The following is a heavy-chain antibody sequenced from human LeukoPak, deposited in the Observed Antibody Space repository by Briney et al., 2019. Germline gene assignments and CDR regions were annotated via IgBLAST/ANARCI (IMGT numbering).Heavy chain of an antibody. CDR2: IRSKGNSYAT. Sequence: GGSLRLSCAASGFTFSGSAMHWVPQASGKGLEWVGRIRSKGNSYATAYAASVKGTFTISRDDSKNTAYLQMNSLKTEDTAVYYCTRAGDDYVWEDFDYWGQGTLVTVSS. CDR1: GFTFSGSA. J-gene: IGHJ4*02. CDR3: TRAGDDYVWEDFDY. V-gene: IGHV3-73*01. D-gene: IGHD3-16*01.